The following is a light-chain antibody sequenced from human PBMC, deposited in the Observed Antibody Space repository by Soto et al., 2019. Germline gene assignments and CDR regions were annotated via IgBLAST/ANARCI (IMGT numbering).Light chain of an antibody. J-gene: IGKJ5*01. CDR3: QQRNVWPPIT. V-gene: IGKV1-5*01. CDR2: AAS. Sequence: DIQMTQSPSTLSGSVGDRVTITCRASQTISSWLAWYQQKPGKAPKLLIYAASSLQSGVPSRFSGSGSGTEYTLTINGLEPEDFAVYYCQQRNVWPPITFGQGTRLEIK. CDR1: QTISSW.